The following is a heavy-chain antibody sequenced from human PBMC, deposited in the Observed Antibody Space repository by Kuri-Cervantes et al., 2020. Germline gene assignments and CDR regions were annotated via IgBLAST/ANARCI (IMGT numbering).Heavy chain of an antibody. V-gene: IGHV4-39*07. CDR1: GGSISSSSYY. D-gene: IGHD6-13*01. CDR3: ARSSSSWYYFDY. J-gene: IGHJ4*02. CDR2: INHSGGT. Sequence: SETLSLTCTVSGGSISSSSYYWGWIRQPPGKGLEWIGEINHSGGTNYNPSLESRVTISVDTSKNQFSLKMNSVTAADTAVYYCARSSSSWYYFDYWGQGTLVTVSS.